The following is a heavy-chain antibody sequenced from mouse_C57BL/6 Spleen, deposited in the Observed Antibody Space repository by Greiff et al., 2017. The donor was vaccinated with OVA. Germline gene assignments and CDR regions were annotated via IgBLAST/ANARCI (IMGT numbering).Heavy chain of an antibody. CDR3: ARPFMISYAMDY. V-gene: IGHV5-17*01. CDR1: GFTFSDYG. D-gene: IGHD2-4*01. J-gene: IGHJ4*01. Sequence: VQLKESGGGLVKPGGSLKLSCAASGFTFSDYGMHWVRQAPEKGLEWVAYISSGSSTIYYADTVKGRFTISRDNAKNTLFLQMTSLRSEDTAMYYCARPFMISYAMDYWGQGTSVTVSS. CDR2: ISSGSSTI.